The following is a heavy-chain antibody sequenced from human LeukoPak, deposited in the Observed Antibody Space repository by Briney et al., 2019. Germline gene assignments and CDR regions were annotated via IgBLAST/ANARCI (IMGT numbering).Heavy chain of an antibody. CDR2: IYTSGST. CDR3: ARDSSGYGVYYFDY. Sequence: PSETLSLTCTVSGGSISSGSYYWSWIRQPAGKGLEWIGRIYTSGSTNYNPSLKSRVTISVDTSKNQFSLKLSSATAADTAVYYCARDSSGYGVYYFDYWGQGTLVTVSS. J-gene: IGHJ4*02. D-gene: IGHD5-12*01. CDR1: GGSISSGSYY. V-gene: IGHV4-61*02.